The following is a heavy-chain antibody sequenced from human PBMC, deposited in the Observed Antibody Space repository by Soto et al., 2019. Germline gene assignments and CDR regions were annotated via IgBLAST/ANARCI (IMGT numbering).Heavy chain of an antibody. J-gene: IGHJ5*02. V-gene: IGHV2-26*01. CDR3: ASAYSTSWYWFDP. D-gene: IGHD6-13*01. CDR1: GFSLSNAGLG. Sequence: QVTVKESGPVLVKPTETLTLTCTVSGFSLSNAGLGVSWIRQPPGKALEWLAHIFSNDEKSYSTSLKSRLTISKDTPKSQVVLTMTNMNPVDTATYYCASAYSTSWYWFDPWGQGTLVTVSS. CDR2: IFSNDEK.